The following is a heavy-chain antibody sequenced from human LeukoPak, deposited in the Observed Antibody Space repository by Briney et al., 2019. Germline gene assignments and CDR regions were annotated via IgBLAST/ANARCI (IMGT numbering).Heavy chain of an antibody. Sequence: KPSETLSLTCTVSGGSISSYYWSWIRQPPGKGLEWIGYIYYSGSTNYNPSLKSRVTISVDTSKNQFSLKLSSVTAADTAVYYCAREPYDSSGYYRVYWGQGTLVTVSS. J-gene: IGHJ4*02. D-gene: IGHD3-22*01. CDR3: AREPYDSSGYYRVY. CDR1: GGSISSYY. CDR2: IYYSGST. V-gene: IGHV4-59*12.